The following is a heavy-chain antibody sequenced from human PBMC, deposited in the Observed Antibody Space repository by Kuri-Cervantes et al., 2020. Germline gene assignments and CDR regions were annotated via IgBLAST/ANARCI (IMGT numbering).Heavy chain of an antibody. D-gene: IGHD3-10*01. Sequence: GESLKISCAASGFTFSSYGMHWVRQAPGKGPEGVAFIRYDGSNKYYADSVKGRFTISRDNSKNTLYPQMNSLRAEDTAVYYCAKDPFYPPVKVRGVISYFDYWGQGTLVTVSS. J-gene: IGHJ4*02. CDR2: IRYDGSNK. V-gene: IGHV3-30*02. CDR3: AKDPFYPPVKVRGVISYFDY. CDR1: GFTFSSYG.